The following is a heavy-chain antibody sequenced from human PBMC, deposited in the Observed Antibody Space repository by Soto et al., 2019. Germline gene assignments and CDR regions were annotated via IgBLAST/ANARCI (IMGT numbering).Heavy chain of an antibody. Sequence: ASVKVSCKASGYTFTSYYMHWVRQAPGQGLEWMGIINPSGGSTSYAQKFQGRVTMTRDTYTSTVYMELSSLRSEDTAVYYCARDGGDSSGYYLNYFDYWGQGTLVTVSS. CDR2: INPSGGST. J-gene: IGHJ4*02. V-gene: IGHV1-46*01. CDR1: GYTFTSYY. CDR3: ARDGGDSSGYYLNYFDY. D-gene: IGHD3-22*01.